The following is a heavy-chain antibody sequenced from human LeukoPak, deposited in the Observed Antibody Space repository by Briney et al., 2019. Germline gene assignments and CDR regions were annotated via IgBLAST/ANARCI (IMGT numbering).Heavy chain of an antibody. CDR2: IYYSGST. CDR1: GGSFSGYY. V-gene: IGHV4-31*11. Sequence: SETLSLTCAVYGGSFSGYYWSWIRQHPGKGLEWIGYIYYSGSTYYNPSLKSRVTISVDTSKNQFSLKLSSVTAADTAVYYCAREATVAVAFDYWGQGTLVTVSS. CDR3: AREATVAVAFDY. D-gene: IGHD6-19*01. J-gene: IGHJ4*02.